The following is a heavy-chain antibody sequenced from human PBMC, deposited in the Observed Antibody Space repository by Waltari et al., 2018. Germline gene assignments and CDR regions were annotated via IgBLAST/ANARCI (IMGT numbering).Heavy chain of an antibody. V-gene: IGHV3-23*01. J-gene: IGHJ4*02. CDR1: GFLFSSTG. D-gene: IGHD3-9*01. CDR3: ATRYT. CDR2: ISAGGEDT. Sequence: EVQLLESGGGLVQPGGSLRLSCAVSGFLFSSTGMNWFRQPPGKGREGGSGISAGGEDTYYAESVKGRFTISRDNSKNTLYVQLSSLTAQDTAVYYCATRYTWGQGTLVTVSS.